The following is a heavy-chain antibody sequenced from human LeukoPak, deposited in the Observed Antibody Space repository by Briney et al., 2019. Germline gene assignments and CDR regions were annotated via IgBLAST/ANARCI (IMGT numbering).Heavy chain of an antibody. CDR2: IYHSGST. V-gene: IGHV4-4*02. CDR3: ASGTYGYSYVNYYYYGMDV. Sequence: SETLSLTCAVSGGSISSSNWWSWVRQPPGKGLEWIGEIYHSGSTNYNPSLKSRVTISVDKSKNQFSLKLSSVTAADTAVYYCASGTYGYSYVNYYYYGMDVWGQGTTVTVSS. D-gene: IGHD5-18*01. CDR1: GGSISSSNW. J-gene: IGHJ6*02.